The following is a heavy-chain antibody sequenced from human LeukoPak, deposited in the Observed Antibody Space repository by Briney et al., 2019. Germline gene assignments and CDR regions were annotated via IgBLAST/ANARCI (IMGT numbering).Heavy chain of an antibody. CDR3: VGTGYCSGGSCYSSDFDY. J-gene: IGHJ4*02. D-gene: IGHD2-15*01. CDR1: GGTFSSYA. Sequence: SVKVSCKASGGTFSSYAISWVRQAPGQGLEWMGRIIPIFGTANYAQKFQGRVTITTDESTSTACMEPSSLRSEDTAVYYCVGTGYCSGGSCYSSDFDYWGQGTLVTVSS. CDR2: IIPIFGTA. V-gene: IGHV1-69*05.